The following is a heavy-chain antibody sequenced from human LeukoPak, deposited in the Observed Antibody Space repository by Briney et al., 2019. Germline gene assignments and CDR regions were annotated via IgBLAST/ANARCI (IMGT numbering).Heavy chain of an antibody. J-gene: IGHJ4*02. CDR2: INHSGST. CDR1: GFTVSSNY. D-gene: IGHD3-10*01. CDR3: ARGGKLYYYGSGSYYR. Sequence: PGGSLRLSCAASGFTVSSNYMSWVRQPPGKGLEWIGEINHSGSTNYNPSLKSRVTISVDTSKNQFSLKLSSVTAADTAVYYCARGGKLYYYGSGSYYRWGQGILVTVSS. V-gene: IGHV4-34*01.